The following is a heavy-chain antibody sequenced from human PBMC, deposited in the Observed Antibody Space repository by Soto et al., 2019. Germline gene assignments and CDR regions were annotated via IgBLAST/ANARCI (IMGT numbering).Heavy chain of an antibody. CDR2: IYHSGST. CDR3: ARRGNGSGSYYNVNPLYYGMDV. J-gene: IGHJ6*02. Sequence: SETLSLTCAVSGGSISSSNWWSWVRQPPGKGLEWIGEIYHSGSTNYNPSLKSRVTISVDKSKNQFSLKLSYVTAADTAVYYCARRGNGSGSYYNVNPLYYGMDVWGQGTTVT. D-gene: IGHD3-10*01. CDR1: GGSISSSNW. V-gene: IGHV4-4*02.